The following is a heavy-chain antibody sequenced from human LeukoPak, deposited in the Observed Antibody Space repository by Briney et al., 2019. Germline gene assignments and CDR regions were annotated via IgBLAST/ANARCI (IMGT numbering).Heavy chain of an antibody. CDR3: AAPLGGDHTMSFDY. D-gene: IGHD3-10*02. Sequence: PSETLSLTCTVSGGSISSSSYYWGWIRQPPGKGLEWIGSIYYSGSTYYNPSLKSRVTISVDTSKNQFSLKLSSVTAADTAVYYCAAPLGGDHTMSFDYWGQGTLVTASS. V-gene: IGHV4-39*01. J-gene: IGHJ4*02. CDR2: IYYSGST. CDR1: GGSISSSSYY.